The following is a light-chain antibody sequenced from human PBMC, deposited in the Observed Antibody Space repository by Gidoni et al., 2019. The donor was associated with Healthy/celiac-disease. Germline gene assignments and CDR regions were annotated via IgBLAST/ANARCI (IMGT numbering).Light chain of an antibody. V-gene: IGKV1-39*01. J-gene: IGKJ4*01. CDR2: AAS. CDR3: QQSYSTVT. CDR1: QSISSY. Sequence: DIQMTQSPSSLSASVGDRVTITCLASQSISSYLNWYQQKPGKAPKLLIYAASSLQSGVPSRFSGSGSGTDFTLTISSLQPEDFATYYCQQSYSTVTFGGGTKVEIK.